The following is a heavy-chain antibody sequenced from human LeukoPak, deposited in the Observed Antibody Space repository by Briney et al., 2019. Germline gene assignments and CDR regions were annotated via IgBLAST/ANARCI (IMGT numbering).Heavy chain of an antibody. D-gene: IGHD3-10*01. Sequence: GGSLRLSCSGSGFTFSSYAMRWVRQAPGKGLEWVSSISGSGGSTYYADSVKGRFTISRDNSKSTVYLQMNSLRAEGTAMYYCAKDLKGSRDLFDSWGQGTLVTVSS. CDR2: ISGSGGST. J-gene: IGHJ4*02. CDR3: AKDLKGSRDLFDS. V-gene: IGHV3-23*01. CDR1: GFTFSSYA.